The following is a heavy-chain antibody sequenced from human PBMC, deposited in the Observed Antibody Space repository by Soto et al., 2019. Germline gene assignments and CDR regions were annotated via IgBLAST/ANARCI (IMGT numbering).Heavy chain of an antibody. Sequence: EASVKVSCKASGGTFSSYAISWVRQAPGQGLEWMGGIIPIFGTANYAQKFQGRVTITADESTSTAYMELSSLRSEDAAVYYCARTSPYVWGSYRRDAFDIWGQGTMVTVSS. J-gene: IGHJ3*02. CDR3: ARTSPYVWGSYRRDAFDI. CDR2: IIPIFGTA. D-gene: IGHD3-16*02. V-gene: IGHV1-69*13. CDR1: GGTFSSYA.